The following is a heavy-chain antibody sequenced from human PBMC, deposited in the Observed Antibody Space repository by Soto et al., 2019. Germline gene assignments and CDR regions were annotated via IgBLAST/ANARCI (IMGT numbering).Heavy chain of an antibody. CDR2: INPSGGST. CDR1: GYTFTSYY. CDR3: ARDYQYYDSSGYPLYYYGMDV. J-gene: IGHJ6*02. Sequence: ASVKVSCKASGYTFTSYYMHWVRQAPGQGLEWMGIINPSGGSTSYAQKFQGRVTMTRDTSTSTVYMELSSLRSEDTAVYYCARDYQYYDSSGYPLYYYGMDVWGQGTTVTVS. D-gene: IGHD3-22*01. V-gene: IGHV1-46*01.